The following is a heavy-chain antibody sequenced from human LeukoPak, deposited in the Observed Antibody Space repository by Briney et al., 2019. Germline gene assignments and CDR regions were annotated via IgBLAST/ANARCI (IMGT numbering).Heavy chain of an antibody. CDR2: IIPILGIA. V-gene: IGHV1-69*04. CDR1: GGTFSSYA. CDR3: ARRDDLYDY. D-gene: IGHD2-2*02. J-gene: IGHJ4*02. Sequence: SVKVSCRASGGTFSSYAISWVRQAPGQGLEWRGRIIPILGIANYAQKFQGRVTITADKSTSTAYMELSSLRSEDTAVYYCARRDDLYDYWGQGTLVTVSS.